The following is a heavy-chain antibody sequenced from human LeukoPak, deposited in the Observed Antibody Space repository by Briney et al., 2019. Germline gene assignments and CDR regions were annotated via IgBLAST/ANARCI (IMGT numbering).Heavy chain of an antibody. CDR3: ARVYCSSISCYNWFDP. CDR2: INHSGST. J-gene: IGHJ5*02. V-gene: IGHV4-34*01. CDR1: GGSFSGYY. Sequence: SETLSLTCAVYGGSFSGYYWSWIRQPPGKGLEWIGEINHSGSTNYNPSLKSRVTISVDTSKNQFSLKLSSVTAADTAVYYCARVYCSSISCYNWFDPWGQGTLVTVSS. D-gene: IGHD2-2*01.